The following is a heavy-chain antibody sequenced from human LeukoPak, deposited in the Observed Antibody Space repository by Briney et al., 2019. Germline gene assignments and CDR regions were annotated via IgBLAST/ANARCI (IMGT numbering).Heavy chain of an antibody. CDR1: GGAFSSYA. V-gene: IGHV1-69*04. Sequence: EASVKVSCKASGGAFSSYAISWVRQAPGQGLEWMGRIIPILGIANYAQKFRGRVTITADKSTSTAYMELSSLRSEDTAVYYCARDAPISSRGTTDWFDPWGQGTLVTVSS. CDR3: ARDAPISSRGTTDWFDP. J-gene: IGHJ5*02. D-gene: IGHD6-13*01. CDR2: IIPILGIA.